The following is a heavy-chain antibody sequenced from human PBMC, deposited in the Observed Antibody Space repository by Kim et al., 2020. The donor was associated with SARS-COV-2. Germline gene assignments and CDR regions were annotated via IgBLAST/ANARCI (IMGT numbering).Heavy chain of an antibody. J-gene: IGHJ3*02. CDR1: GGSFSGYY. V-gene: IGHV4-34*01. D-gene: IGHD6-6*01. CDR2: INHSGST. CDR3: ARTRLKQLAHDAFDI. Sequence: SETLSLTCAVYGGSFSGYYWSWIRQPPGKGLEWIGEINHSGSTNYNPSLKSRVTISVDTSKNQFSLKLSSVTAADTAVYYCARTRLKQLAHDAFDIWGQGTMVTVSS.